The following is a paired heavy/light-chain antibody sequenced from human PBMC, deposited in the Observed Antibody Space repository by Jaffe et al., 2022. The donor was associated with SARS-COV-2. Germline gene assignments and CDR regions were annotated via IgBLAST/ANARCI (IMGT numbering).Light chain of an antibody. CDR3: QQYIGQSRS. CDR1: QTVTSW. J-gene: IGKJ1*01. CDR2: RAS. V-gene: IGKV1-5*03. Sequence: DIQMTQSPSTLSASVGDRVTITCRASQTVTSWLAWYQQKPGKAPKLLIYRASTLESGAPSRFSGSGSGTEFTLTISSLQPDDFATYYCQQYIGQSRSFGQGTKVEMK.
Heavy chain of an antibody. D-gene: IGHD6-13*01. CDR2: IKQDGSEK. J-gene: IGHJ4*02. CDR3: TRDWGGIQAAGDY. V-gene: IGHV3-7*01. Sequence: EVQLVESGGGLVQPGGSLRLSCAASGFTFSTYWMSWVRQAPGKGLEWVAKIKQDGSEKYYVDSVKGRFTISRDNPKNSLYLQMNNLRAEDTAVYYCTRDWGGIQAAGDYWGQGTLVTVSS. CDR1: GFTFSTYW.